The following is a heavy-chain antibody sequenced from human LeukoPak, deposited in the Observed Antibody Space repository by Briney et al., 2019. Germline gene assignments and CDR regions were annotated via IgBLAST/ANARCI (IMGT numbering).Heavy chain of an antibody. J-gene: IGHJ3*02. D-gene: IGHD4-17*01. CDR1: GFTFSSYS. Sequence: GGSLRLSCAASGFTFSSYSMNWVRQAPGKGLEWVSYISSSTSTTSYADSVKGRFTISRDNAKNSLYLEMNILRAEDTAVYYCAREVPYGDYALDIWGQGTMVTVSS. CDR3: AREVPYGDYALDI. V-gene: IGHV3-48*01. CDR2: ISSSTSTT.